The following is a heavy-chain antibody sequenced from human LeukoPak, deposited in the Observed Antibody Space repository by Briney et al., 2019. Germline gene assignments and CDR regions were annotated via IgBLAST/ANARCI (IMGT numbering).Heavy chain of an antibody. V-gene: IGHV3-15*01. CDR1: GFTFSNAW. J-gene: IGHJ5*01. Sequence: GGSLRLSCAASGFTFSNAWMSWVRQAPGKGLEWVGRIKSKTDGGTTDYAAPVKGRFTISRDDSKNTLYLQMSILKTEDTAVYYCTTYCSSTSCYPCDSWGQGTLVTVSS. D-gene: IGHD2-2*01. CDR2: IKSKTDGGTT. CDR3: TTYCSSTSCYPCDS.